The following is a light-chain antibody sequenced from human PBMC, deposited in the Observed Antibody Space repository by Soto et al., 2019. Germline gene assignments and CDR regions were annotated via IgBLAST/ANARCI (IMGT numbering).Light chain of an antibody. V-gene: IGLV1-40*01. J-gene: IGLJ1*01. Sequence: QSALTQPPSVSGAPGQRVTISCTGSSSNIGAGSDVHWYQQLPGTAPKLLIYANTNRPSGVPDRFSGSKSGTSASLAITGLQAEDEADYYCQSYDSSLSGYVFGTGTKVT. CDR2: ANT. CDR3: QSYDSSLSGYV. CDR1: SSNIGAGSD.